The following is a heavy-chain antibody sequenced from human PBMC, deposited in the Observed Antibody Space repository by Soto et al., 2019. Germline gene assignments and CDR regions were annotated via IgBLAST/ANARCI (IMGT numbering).Heavy chain of an antibody. D-gene: IGHD2-15*01. J-gene: IGHJ6*02. V-gene: IGHV1-69*12. CDR3: ASWLKGPDIGNYYYGMDV. CDR2: IMPIFRAP. CDR1: GGAFSDYA. Sequence: QVRLVQSGAEVKKPGSSVKVSCKASGGAFSDYAFSWVRQAPGQGLEWLGGIMPIFRAPDYAQKFQGRVTITADEFTRTAYMEMTSLRSEDTAVYYCASWLKGPDIGNYYYGMDVWGQGTTVTVS.